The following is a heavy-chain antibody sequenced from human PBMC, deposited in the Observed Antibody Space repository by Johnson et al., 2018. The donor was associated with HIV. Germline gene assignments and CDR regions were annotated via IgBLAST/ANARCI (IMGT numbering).Heavy chain of an antibody. CDR2: IYSGGST. CDR3: AREAYCSGGSCYDAFDI. J-gene: IGHJ3*02. D-gene: IGHD2-15*01. CDR1: GFTLSSYW. V-gene: IGHV3-66*01. Sequence: VQLVESGGGVVQPGGSLRLSCAACGFTLSSYWMSWVRQAPGKGLEWVSVIYSGGSTYYADSVKGRFTISRDNSKNTLYLQMNSLRAEDTAVYYCAREAYCSGGSCYDAFDIWGQGTMVTVSS.